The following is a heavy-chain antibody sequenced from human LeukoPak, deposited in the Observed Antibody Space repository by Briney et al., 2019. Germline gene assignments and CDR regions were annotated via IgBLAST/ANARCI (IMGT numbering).Heavy chain of an antibody. D-gene: IGHD6-19*01. CDR1: GFTFSNYA. V-gene: IGHV3-23*01. Sequence: GGSLRLSCGASGFTFSNYAMSWVRQAPEKGLEWVSVISGSASATSYADSVKGRFTISRDNSKNTLYLQLSSLRAEDTAVYYCAKVAGVTVAGPGDYWGQGTLVTVSS. CDR2: ISGSASAT. J-gene: IGHJ4*02. CDR3: AKVAGVTVAGPGDY.